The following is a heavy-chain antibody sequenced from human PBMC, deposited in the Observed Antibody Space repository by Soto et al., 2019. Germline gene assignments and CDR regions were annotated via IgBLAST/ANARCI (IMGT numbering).Heavy chain of an antibody. CDR2: ISYDGSNK. CDR1: GFTFSSYA. CDR3: AREEGMDV. Sequence: QVQLVESGGGVVQPGRSLRLSCAASGFTFSSYAMHWVRQAPGKGLEWVAVISYDGSNKYYADSVKGRFTISRDNSKNTLYLQMNSLRAEDTAVYYCAREEGMDVWGQGTTVTVSS. V-gene: IGHV3-30-3*01. J-gene: IGHJ6*02.